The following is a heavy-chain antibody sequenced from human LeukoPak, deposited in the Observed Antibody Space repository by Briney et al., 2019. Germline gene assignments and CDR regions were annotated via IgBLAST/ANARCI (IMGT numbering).Heavy chain of an antibody. Sequence: ASVKVSCKASGYTLTDYYMHWVRQAPGQGLEWMGRINPNSGGTNYAQKFQGRVTMTRDTSISTVYMELSRLRSDDTAVYYCARDHCSGGSCFDYWGQGTLVTVSS. CDR2: INPNSGGT. CDR3: ARDHCSGGSCFDY. D-gene: IGHD2-15*01. CDR1: GYTLTDYY. J-gene: IGHJ4*02. V-gene: IGHV1-2*06.